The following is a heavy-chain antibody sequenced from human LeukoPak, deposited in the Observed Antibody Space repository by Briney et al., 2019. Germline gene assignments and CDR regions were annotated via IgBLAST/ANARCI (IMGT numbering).Heavy chain of an antibody. Sequence: GASVKVSCKASGGTFSSYAISWVRQAPGQGLEWMGGIIPIFGTANYAQKFQGRVTITADESTSTAYMELSSLRSEDTAVYYCAVKRGVRSYDFWSGYSEYYFDYWGQGTLVTVSS. CDR3: AVKRGVRSYDFWSGYSEYYFDY. J-gene: IGHJ4*02. CDR2: IIPIFGTA. D-gene: IGHD3-3*01. CDR1: GGTFSSYA. V-gene: IGHV1-69*13.